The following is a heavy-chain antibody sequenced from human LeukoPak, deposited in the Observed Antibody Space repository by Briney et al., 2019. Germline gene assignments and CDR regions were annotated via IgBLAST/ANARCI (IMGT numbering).Heavy chain of an antibody. CDR3: AREGGTVVVGRFDY. V-gene: IGHV3-30*02. Sequence: GGSLRLSCAASGIDFRASGMHWVRQAPGMGLECVTFIQTDGSDKYYAASVAGRFTISRDNSKNTVYLHMNSLRPDDTALYYCAREGGTVVVGRFDYWGQGTLVTVSS. J-gene: IGHJ4*02. D-gene: IGHD2-2*01. CDR1: GIDFRASG. CDR2: IQTDGSDK.